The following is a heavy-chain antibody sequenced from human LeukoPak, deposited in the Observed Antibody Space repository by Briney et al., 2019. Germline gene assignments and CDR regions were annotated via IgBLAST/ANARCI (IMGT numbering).Heavy chain of an antibody. CDR1: GFTFSSYA. V-gene: IGHV3-30-3*01. J-gene: IGHJ4*02. CDR2: IPYDGSNK. CDR3: AREPKY. Sequence: GGSLRLSCAASGFTFSSYAMHWVRQAPGKGLEWVAVIPYDGSNKYYADSVKGRFTISRDNSKNTLYLQMNSLKDEDTAVYYCAREPKYWGQGTLVTVSS.